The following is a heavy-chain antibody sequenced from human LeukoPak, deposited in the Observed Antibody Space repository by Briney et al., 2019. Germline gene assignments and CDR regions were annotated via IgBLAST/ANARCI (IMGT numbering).Heavy chain of an antibody. V-gene: IGHV3-11*06. D-gene: IGHD2-2*01. Sequence: GGSLRLSCAASGFTFSDYYMSWIRQAPGKGLEWVSYVSSSSSYTNYADSVKGRFTISRDNAKNSLYLQMNSLRAEDTAVYYCARPRGSSTSCYPYWGQGTLVTVSS. CDR3: ARPRGSSTSCYPY. CDR2: VSSSSSYT. J-gene: IGHJ4*02. CDR1: GFTFSDYY.